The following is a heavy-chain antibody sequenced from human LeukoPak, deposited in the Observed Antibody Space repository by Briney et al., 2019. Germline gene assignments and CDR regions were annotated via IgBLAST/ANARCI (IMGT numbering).Heavy chain of an antibody. D-gene: IGHD3-22*01. V-gene: IGHV1-46*01. CDR1: GYTFTSYY. J-gene: IGHJ4*02. CDR3: ARAGSDSGAQRAFDY. Sequence: ASVKVSCKASGYTFTSYYMHWVRQAPGQGLEWMGIINPSGGSTSYAQKFQGRVTMTRDTSTSTAYMELSSLRSEDTAVYYCARAGSDSGAQRAFDYWGQGTLVTVSS. CDR2: INPSGGST.